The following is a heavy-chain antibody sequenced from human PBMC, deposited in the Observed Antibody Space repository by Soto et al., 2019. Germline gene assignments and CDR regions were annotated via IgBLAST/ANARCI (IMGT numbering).Heavy chain of an antibody. CDR2: INSTGTIK. J-gene: IGHJ4*02. Sequence: EVQLVESGGGLVQPGGSLRLSCAASGFTFSAYSMNWVRQAPGKGLEWVAYINSTGTIKYYAGSVKGRFTISRDNAKNSLYLRMNSLRAEDTAVYYCARMSSSVSPGCWGQGTLVTVSS. CDR3: ARMSSSVSPGC. D-gene: IGHD2-2*01. V-gene: IGHV3-48*01. CDR1: GFTFSAYS.